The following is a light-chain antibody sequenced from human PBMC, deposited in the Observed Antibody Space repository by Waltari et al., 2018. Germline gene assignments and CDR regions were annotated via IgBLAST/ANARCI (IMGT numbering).Light chain of an antibody. J-gene: IGKJ2*01. V-gene: IGKV3-15*01. Sequence: ETVMIQSPATLSVSPGAIATLSCRASQSVSNNVAWFQQTLGQAPRLLIYAASSRSTNIPGRFGGSGSGTDFTLTISSLQAEDFAFYYCQQYNEWPYTFGQGTVLEI. CDR1: QSVSNN. CDR3: QQYNEWPYT. CDR2: AAS.